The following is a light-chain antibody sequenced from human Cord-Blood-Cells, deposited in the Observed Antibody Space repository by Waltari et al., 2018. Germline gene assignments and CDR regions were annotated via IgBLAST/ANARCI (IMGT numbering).Light chain of an antibody. CDR2: AAS. Sequence: PSSLSASVGDRVTITCRASQSISSYLNWYQQKPGKAPKLLIYAASSLQSGVPSRFSGSGSGTDFTLTISSLQPEDFATYYCQQSYSTLRTFGQGTKVEIK. J-gene: IGKJ1*01. CDR3: QQSYSTLRT. CDR1: QSISSY. V-gene: IGKV1-39*01.